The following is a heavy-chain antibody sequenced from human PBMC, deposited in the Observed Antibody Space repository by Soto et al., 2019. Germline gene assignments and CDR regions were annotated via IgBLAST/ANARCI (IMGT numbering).Heavy chain of an antibody. V-gene: IGHV3-21*01. CDR2: ISSSSNYI. CDR1: GFTFSSCS. D-gene: IGHD3-22*01. CDR3: ARDLDSSGYYPFDY. Sequence: GGSLRLSCAAFGFTFSSCSMNWVRQAPGKGLEWVSFISSSSNYIYYADSVKGRFTISRDNAKHSLYLQINSLRAEDTAVYYCARDLDSSGYYPFDYWGQGTLVTVSS. J-gene: IGHJ4*02.